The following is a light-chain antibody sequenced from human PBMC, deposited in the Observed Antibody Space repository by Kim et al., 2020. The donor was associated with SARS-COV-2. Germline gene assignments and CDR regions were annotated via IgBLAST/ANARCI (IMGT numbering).Light chain of an antibody. CDR1: QSISSY. J-gene: IGKJ3*01. Sequence: ASVGGRVTFPGRASQSISSYLNWYQQKPGKAPKLLIDAASSLQSGVPSRFSGSGSGTDFTLTISSLQPEDFATYYCQQSYSTRITFGPGTKVDIK. V-gene: IGKV1-39*01. CDR2: AAS. CDR3: QQSYSTRIT.